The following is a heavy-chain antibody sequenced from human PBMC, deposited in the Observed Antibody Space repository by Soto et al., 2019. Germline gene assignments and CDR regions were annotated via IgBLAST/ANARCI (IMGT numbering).Heavy chain of an antibody. Sequence: QLQLQESGPGLVKPSETLSLTCTVSGGSISSSSYYWGWIRQPPGKGLEWIGSIYYSGSTYYNPSRKSRVTISVDTSKNQFSLKLSSVTAADTAVYYCARIPRARGGDYDIWYFDLWGRGTLVTVSS. J-gene: IGHJ2*01. V-gene: IGHV4-39*01. CDR2: IYYSGST. D-gene: IGHD3-9*01. CDR3: ARIPRARGGDYDIWYFDL. CDR1: GGSISSSSYY.